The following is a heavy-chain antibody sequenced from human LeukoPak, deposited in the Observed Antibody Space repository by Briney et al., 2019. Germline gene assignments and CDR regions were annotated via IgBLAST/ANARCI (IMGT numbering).Heavy chain of an antibody. CDR3: ARDRYGVVVPAATDY. CDR1: GYTFTSYG. V-gene: IGHV1-18*01. D-gene: IGHD2-2*01. Sequence: ASVKVSCKASGYTFTSYGISWVRQAPGQGLERMGWISAYNGNTNYAQKLQGRVTMTTDTSTSTAYMELRSLRSDDTAVYYCARDRYGVVVPAATDYWGQGTLVTVSS. CDR2: ISAYNGNT. J-gene: IGHJ4*02.